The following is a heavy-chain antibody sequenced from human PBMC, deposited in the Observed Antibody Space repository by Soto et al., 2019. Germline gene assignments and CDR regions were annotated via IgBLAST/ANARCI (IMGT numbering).Heavy chain of an antibody. CDR1: GFSLSTTGVC. J-gene: IGHJ4*02. D-gene: IGHD4-17*01. CDR3: AHFTDYGDSPHY. V-gene: IGHV2-5*02. CDR2: IYWDDDK. Sequence: QITLKESGPTLVKPTQTLTLTCTFSGFSLSTTGVCVGWIRQPPGKALEWLALIYWDDDKRYSPSLRSRLTITKDTSKNQVVLTMTNMDPVDTATYFCAHFTDYGDSPHYWGQGTLVTVSS.